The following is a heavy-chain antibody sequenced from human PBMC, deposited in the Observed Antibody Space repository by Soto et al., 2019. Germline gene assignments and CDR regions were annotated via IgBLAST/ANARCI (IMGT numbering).Heavy chain of an antibody. D-gene: IGHD6-19*01. CDR2: ISYDGSNK. CDR3: AKGLSSGWSYYFDY. V-gene: IGHV3-30*18. Sequence: QVQLVESGGGVVQPGRSLRLSCAASGFTFSSYGMHWVRQAPGKGLAWVAVISYDGSNKYYADSVKGRFTISRDNSKNTLYLLMNSLRAEDTAVYYCAKGLSSGWSYYFDYWGQGTLVTVSS. J-gene: IGHJ4*02. CDR1: GFTFSSYG.